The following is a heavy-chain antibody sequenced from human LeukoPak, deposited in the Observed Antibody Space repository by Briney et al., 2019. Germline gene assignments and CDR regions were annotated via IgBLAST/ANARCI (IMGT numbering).Heavy chain of an antibody. D-gene: IGHD4-17*01. Sequence: PGGSLRLSCAASGFTVSSNYMSWVRQAPGKGLEWVSVIYSGGSTYYADSVKGRFTISRDNSKNTLYLQMNSLRAEDTAVYYCARATVTTRKLTRPLDYGGQETLATVSS. J-gene: IGHJ4*02. V-gene: IGHV3-66*01. CDR3: ARATVTTRKLTRPLDY. CDR2: IYSGGST. CDR1: GFTVSSNY.